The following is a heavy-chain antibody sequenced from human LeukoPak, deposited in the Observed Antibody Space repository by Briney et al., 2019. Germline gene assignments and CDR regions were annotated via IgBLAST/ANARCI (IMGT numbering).Heavy chain of an antibody. D-gene: IGHD2-15*01. CDR1: GGSISSGGYY. CDR3: ARSGLSATGEFDY. V-gene: IGHV4-31*03. CDR2: IYYSGST. Sequence: SETLSLTCTVSGGSISSGGYYWSWIRQHPGKGLEWIGYIYYSGSTYYNPSLKSRLTISVDTSKNQFSLKLNSVTAADTAVYYCARSGLSATGEFDYWGQGTLDTVSS. J-gene: IGHJ4*02.